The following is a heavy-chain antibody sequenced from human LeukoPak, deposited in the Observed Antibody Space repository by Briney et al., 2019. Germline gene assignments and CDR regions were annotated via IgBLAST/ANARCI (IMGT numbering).Heavy chain of an antibody. CDR3: AREGGIAAAGTGDY. J-gene: IGHJ4*02. D-gene: IGHD6-13*01. CDR1: GGTFSSYA. CDR2: IIPIFGTA. Sequence: SVKVSCKASGGTFSSYAISWVRQAPGQGREWMGGIIPIFGTANYAQKFQGRVTITADKSTSTAYMELSSLRSDDTAVYYCAREGGIAAAGTGDYWGQGTLVTVSS. V-gene: IGHV1-69*06.